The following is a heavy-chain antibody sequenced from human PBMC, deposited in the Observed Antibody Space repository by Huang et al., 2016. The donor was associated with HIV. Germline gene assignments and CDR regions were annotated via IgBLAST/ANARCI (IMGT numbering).Heavy chain of an antibody. J-gene: IGHJ4*02. D-gene: IGHD3-10*01. V-gene: IGHV4-39*01. CDR2: IYYSGDP. CDR1: GGSIRSDNYY. CDR3: ARLPGSITMIRGVITDPY. Sequence: QLQLQESGPGLVKPSETLSRTCTVSGGSIRSDNYYWGWIRQPPGKGLEWIGSIYYSGDPYYNPSLKSRVTITVDTAKNQFSLKMRAVTAADTAVYYCARLPGSITMIRGVITDPYWGQGTLVTVSS.